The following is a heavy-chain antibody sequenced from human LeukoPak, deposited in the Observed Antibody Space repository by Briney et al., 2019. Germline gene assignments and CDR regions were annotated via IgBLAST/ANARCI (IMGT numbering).Heavy chain of an antibody. CDR1: GGYIGSYY. CDR2: IYTSEST. J-gene: IGHJ6*03. Sequence: SETLSLTCTVSGGYIGSYYWSWIRQPAGKGLEWIGRIYTSESTDYNPSLKSRVTMSVDMSTSQFSPRLTSVTAADTAVYYCAREGDYGDYSKSFYYMDVWGKGTAVTVSS. CDR3: AREGDYGDYSKSFYYMDV. V-gene: IGHV4-4*07. D-gene: IGHD4-17*01.